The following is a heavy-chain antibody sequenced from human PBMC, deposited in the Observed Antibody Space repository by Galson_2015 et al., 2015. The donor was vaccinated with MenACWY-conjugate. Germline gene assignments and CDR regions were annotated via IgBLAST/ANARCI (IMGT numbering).Heavy chain of an antibody. CDR2: VSYDGSTK. V-gene: IGHV3-30*01. D-gene: IGHD5-24*01. CDR1: GFSFRSYT. CDR3: VRAEGWLRSAFDI. J-gene: IGHJ3*02. Sequence: SLRLSCAASGFSFRSYTLYWVRQDPGKGLEWVAVVSYDGSTKYYAGSVKGRFTISRDNSNNTASLQMNSLRPEDTAVYYWVRAEGWLRSAFDIWGQGTMVTVSS.